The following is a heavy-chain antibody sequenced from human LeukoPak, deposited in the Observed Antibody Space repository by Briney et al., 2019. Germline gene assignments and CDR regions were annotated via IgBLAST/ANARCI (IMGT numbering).Heavy chain of an antibody. CDR1: GYTFTSYD. CDR3: ARGPSQIMENYMDV. D-gene: IGHD3-16*01. CDR2: MNPNSGNT. Sequence: GASVKVSCKASGYTFTSYDINWVRQATGQGLEWMGWMNPNSGNTGYAQKFQGRVTMTRNTSISTAYMELSSLRSEDTAVYYCARGPSQIMENYMDVWGKGTTVTVSS. V-gene: IGHV1-8*01. J-gene: IGHJ6*03.